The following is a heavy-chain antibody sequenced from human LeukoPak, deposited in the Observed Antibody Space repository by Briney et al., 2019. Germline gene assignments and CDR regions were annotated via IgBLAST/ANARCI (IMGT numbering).Heavy chain of an antibody. CDR1: GYSFTSYW. CDR3: AGRGYCGGDCYSSFDY. V-gene: IGHV5-51*01. J-gene: IGHJ4*02. D-gene: IGHD2-21*02. Sequence: GESLKISCKGSGYSFTSYWIGWVRQMPGKGLEWMGNIYPGDSDTRYSPSFQGQVTISADKSISTAYLQSSSLKASDTAMYYCAGRGYCGGDCYSSFDYWGQGTLVTVSS. CDR2: IYPGDSDT.